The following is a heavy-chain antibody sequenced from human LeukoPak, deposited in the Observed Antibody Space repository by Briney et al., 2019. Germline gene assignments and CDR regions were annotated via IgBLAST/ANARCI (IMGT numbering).Heavy chain of an antibody. CDR1: GGTFSSYA. CDR3: ARGPHTAAAGEGYGMDV. CDR2: IIPILGIA. J-gene: IGHJ6*02. V-gene: IGHV1-69*04. Sequence: GASVKVSCKASGGTFSSYAISWVRQAPGQGLEWMGRIIPILGIANYAQKFQGRVTITADKSTSTAYMELSSLRSEDTAVYYCARGPHTAAAGEGYGMDVWGQGTTVTVSS. D-gene: IGHD6-13*01.